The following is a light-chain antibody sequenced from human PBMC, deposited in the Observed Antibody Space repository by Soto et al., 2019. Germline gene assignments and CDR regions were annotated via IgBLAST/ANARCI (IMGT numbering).Light chain of an antibody. CDR1: QSVSSSY. Sequence: ENALTQSPGTLSLSPGERASLSCRASQSVSSSYLAWYQQKPGQAPRLLIYGASSRATGIPDRFSGSGSGTDFTLTISRLEPEDFAVYYCQQYGSSPWTFGQGTKVEIK. J-gene: IGKJ1*01. V-gene: IGKV3-20*01. CDR2: GAS. CDR3: QQYGSSPWT.